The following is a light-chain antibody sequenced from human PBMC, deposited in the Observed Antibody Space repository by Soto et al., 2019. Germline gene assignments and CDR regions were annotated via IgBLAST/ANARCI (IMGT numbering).Light chain of an antibody. V-gene: IGLV2-14*01. Sequence: QSALTQPASVSGSPGQSITISCTGTSSDVGGYNYVSWYQQHPGKAPKLMIYDVSNRPSGVSNRFSGSKSGNTASLTISGLQAEDEADYYCSSYTSSSTRVFGTGTRSRS. CDR2: DVS. J-gene: IGLJ1*01. CDR1: SSDVGGYNY. CDR3: SSYTSSSTRV.